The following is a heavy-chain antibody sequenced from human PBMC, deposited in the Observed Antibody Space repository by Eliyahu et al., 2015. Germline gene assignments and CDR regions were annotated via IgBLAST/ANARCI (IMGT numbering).Heavy chain of an antibody. Sequence: QITLKESGPTLVKPTQTLTLTCTFSGFSLSTDGVGVGWIRQPPGKALEWLALIYWDDDKRYSPSLKTRLXITKDTSKNQVVLTMTNMDPVDTATYFCARRHRLSRSSSSRMHWYFDLWGRGTLVTVSS. J-gene: IGHJ2*01. D-gene: IGHD6-6*01. CDR3: ARRHRLSRSSSSRMHWYFDL. V-gene: IGHV2-5*02. CDR1: GFSLSTDGVG. CDR2: IYWDDDK.